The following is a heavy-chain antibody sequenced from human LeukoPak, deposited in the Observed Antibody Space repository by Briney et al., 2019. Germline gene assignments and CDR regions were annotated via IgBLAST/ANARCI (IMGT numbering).Heavy chain of an antibody. D-gene: IGHD3-3*01. J-gene: IGHJ6*02. Sequence: SETLSLTCTVSGGSVSSGSYYWSWIRQPPGKGLEWIGYISYSGSTNYNPSLKSRLTISVDTSKNQFSLKLSSVTAADTAVYYCARAVSYEWLFTYSFGYGMDVWGQGTTVTVSS. CDR2: ISYSGST. CDR3: ARAVSYEWLFTYSFGYGMDV. V-gene: IGHV4-61*01. CDR1: GGSVSSGSYY.